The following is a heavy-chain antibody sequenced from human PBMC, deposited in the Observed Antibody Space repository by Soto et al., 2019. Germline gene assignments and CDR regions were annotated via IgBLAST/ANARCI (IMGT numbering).Heavy chain of an antibody. V-gene: IGHV1-8*01. J-gene: IGHJ6*03. CDR3: ARLKSYYYYMDV. CDR2: MNPNSGNT. Sequence: ASVKVSCKASGYTFTSYDINSVRQATGQGLEWMGWMNPNSGNTGYAQKFQGRVNMTRNTSISTAYMELSNLRSEDTAVYYCARLKSYYYYMDVWGKGTTVTVSS. CDR1: GYTFTSYD.